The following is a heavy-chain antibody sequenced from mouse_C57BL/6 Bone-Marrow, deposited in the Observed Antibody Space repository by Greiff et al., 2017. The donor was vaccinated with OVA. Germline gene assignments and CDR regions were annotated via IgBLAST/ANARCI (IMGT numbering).Heavy chain of an antibody. V-gene: IGHV1-26*01. D-gene: IGHD2-12*01. CDR1: GYTFTDYY. CDR3: ARRRGSYLYYFDY. Sequence: EVQLQQSGPELVKPGASVKISCKASGYTFTDYYMNWVKQSHGKSLEWIGDINPNNGGTSYNQKFKGKATLTVDKSSSTAYMELRSLTSEDSAVYYCARRRGSYLYYFDYWGQGTTLTVSS. CDR2: INPNNGGT. J-gene: IGHJ2*01.